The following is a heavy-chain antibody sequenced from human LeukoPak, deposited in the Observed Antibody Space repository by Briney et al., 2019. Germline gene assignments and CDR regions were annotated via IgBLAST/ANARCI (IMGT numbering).Heavy chain of an antibody. CDR1: GASISSSNYY. Sequence: PSETLSLTCTVSGASISSSNYYWGWIRQPPGKGLEWIGSIYYSGSTNYNPSLESRVTMSVDTSKNQFSLKLSSVTAADTAVYYCAGFYDSSAYYGAFDIWGQGTMVTVSS. CDR3: AGFYDSSAYYGAFDI. CDR2: IYYSGST. V-gene: IGHV4-61*05. D-gene: IGHD3-22*01. J-gene: IGHJ3*02.